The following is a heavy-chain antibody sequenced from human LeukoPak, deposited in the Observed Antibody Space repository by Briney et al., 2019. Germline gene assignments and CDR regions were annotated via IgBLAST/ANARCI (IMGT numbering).Heavy chain of an antibody. CDR2: INHSGST. D-gene: IGHD3-3*01. V-gene: IGHV4-34*01. CDR1: GGSFSGYY. CDR3: ARGRGITIFGVVISRYYYMDV. Sequence: SETLSLTCAVYGGSFSGYYWSWIRQPPGKGLEWIGEINHSGSTNYNPSLKSRVTISVDTSKNQFSLKLSSVTAADTAVYYCARGRGITIFGVVISRYYYMDVWGKGTTVTVSS. J-gene: IGHJ6*03.